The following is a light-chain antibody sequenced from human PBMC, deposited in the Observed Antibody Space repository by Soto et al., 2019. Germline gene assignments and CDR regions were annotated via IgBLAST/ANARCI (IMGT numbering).Light chain of an antibody. CDR1: QSVSSY. J-gene: IGKJ1*01. CDR2: GAS. Sequence: EIVLTQSPGTLSLSPGERATLSCRASQSVSSYLAWYQQKPGQAPRLLIYGASSRATGIPDRFSGSGSGTDFTLTISSLEPEDFAVYYCQQYGNSPRTFGQGTKVEIK. V-gene: IGKV3-20*01. CDR3: QQYGNSPRT.